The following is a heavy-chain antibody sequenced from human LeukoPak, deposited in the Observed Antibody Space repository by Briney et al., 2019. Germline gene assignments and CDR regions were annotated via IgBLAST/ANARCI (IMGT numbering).Heavy chain of an antibody. CDR1: GGSFSGYY. Sequence: SETLSLTCAVYGGSFSGYYWSWIRQPPGKGLEWIGEINHSGSTNYNPSLKSRVTISVDTSKNQFSLKPSSVTAADTAVYYCARRARYCSGGSCYGRAEYFQHWGQGTLVTVSS. J-gene: IGHJ1*01. V-gene: IGHV4-34*01. CDR2: INHSGST. CDR3: ARRARYCSGGSCYGRAEYFQH. D-gene: IGHD2-15*01.